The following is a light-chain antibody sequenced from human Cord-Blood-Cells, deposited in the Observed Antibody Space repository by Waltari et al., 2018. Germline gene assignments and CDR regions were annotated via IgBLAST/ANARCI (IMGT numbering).Light chain of an antibody. CDR3: CSYAGSSIVV. CDR1: SSDVGSYNL. V-gene: IGLV2-23*02. CDR2: EVS. Sequence: QSALTQPASVSGSPGQSITISCTGTSSDVGSYNLVSWYHQHPGKAPKLMIYEVSKRPSGVSNRFSGSKSGNTASLTISGLQAEDEADYYCCSYAGSSIVVFGGGTKLTVL. J-gene: IGLJ2*01.